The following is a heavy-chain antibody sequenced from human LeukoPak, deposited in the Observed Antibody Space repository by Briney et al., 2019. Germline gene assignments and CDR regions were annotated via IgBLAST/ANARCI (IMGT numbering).Heavy chain of an antibody. CDR2: IYHSGGT. J-gene: IGHJ4*02. CDR1: GGSISGGTW. V-gene: IGHV4-4*02. Sequence: SGTLSLTCAVSGGSISGGTWWSWARQPPGKGLEWIGEIYHSGGTNYNPSLKSRVTISVDKSNNQFSLKLTSVTAADTAVYYCARINILTGYYKRRSFDYWGQGTLVTVSS. D-gene: IGHD3-9*01. CDR3: ARINILTGYYKRRSFDY.